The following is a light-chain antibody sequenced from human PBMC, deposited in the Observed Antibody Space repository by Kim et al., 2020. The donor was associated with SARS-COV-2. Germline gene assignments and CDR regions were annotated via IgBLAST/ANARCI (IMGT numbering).Light chain of an antibody. J-gene: IGLJ3*02. CDR3: ASWDATLNVWV. CDR1: RSNIGSNA. V-gene: IGLV1-44*01. Sequence: ELTQPPSASGTPGQRVTISCSGTRSNIGSNAVNWYHQFPGTAPKLLIYSTSQRPSGVPDRFSGSKSGTSASLAISGLQSEDEADFYCASWDATLNVWV. CDR2: STS.